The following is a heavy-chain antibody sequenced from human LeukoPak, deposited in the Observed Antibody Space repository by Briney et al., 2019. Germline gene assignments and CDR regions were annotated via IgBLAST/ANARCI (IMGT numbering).Heavy chain of an antibody. CDR2: IYYSGST. J-gene: IGHJ4*02. D-gene: IGHD3-22*01. Sequence: PSETLSLTCTFSGGSISPYCWSWIRQPPGKGLEWLGYIYYSGSTNYNPSLKSRVTISVETSKNQFSLKLTSVTAADTAIYYCAKGPQLGSGYHPDYWGQGTLVTVSS. CDR1: GGSISPYC. CDR3: AKGPQLGSGYHPDY. V-gene: IGHV4-59*01.